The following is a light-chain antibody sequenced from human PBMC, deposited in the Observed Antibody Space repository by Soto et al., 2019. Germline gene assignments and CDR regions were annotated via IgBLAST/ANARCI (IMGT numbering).Light chain of an antibody. CDR3: QQYDSSSYT. J-gene: IGKJ2*01. CDR1: QSVSSNS. CDR2: GAS. Sequence: DIVLTQSPDTLSLSPGERATLSCRASQSVSSNSLAWSQQKPGQAPRLLIYGASTRATGIPDRFSGSGSGTDFTLTISRLEPEDVAVYYCQQYDSSSYTFGQGTRLEIK. V-gene: IGKV3-20*01.